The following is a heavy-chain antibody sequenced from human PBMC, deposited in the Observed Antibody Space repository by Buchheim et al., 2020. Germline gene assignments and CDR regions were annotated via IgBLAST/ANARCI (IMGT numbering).Heavy chain of an antibody. CDR3: ARDLGENGYYYYGMDV. CDR1: IITFSSYS. CDR2: ISSSSSTK. D-gene: IGHD3-10*01. J-gene: IGHJ6*02. V-gene: IGHV3-48*04. Sequence: EVQLVESGGGLVQPGGSLRLSCAASIITFSSYSLNWVRQDPGMGLEWASYISSSSSTKYYADSVKGRFTISRDNAKHLLYLQINSLRAEDTAVYYCARDLGENGYYYYGMDVWGQGTT.